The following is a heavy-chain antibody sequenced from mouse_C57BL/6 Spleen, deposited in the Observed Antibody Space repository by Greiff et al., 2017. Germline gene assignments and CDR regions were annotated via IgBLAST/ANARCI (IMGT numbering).Heavy chain of an antibody. Sequence: QVQLQQPGAELVRPGSSVKLSCKASGYTFTSYWMHWVKQRPIQGLEWIGNIDPSDSETHYNQKFKDKATLTVDKSSSTAYMQLSSLTSEDSAVYYCARRGLWYYGSSYLYYFDDWGQGTTRTVSS. D-gene: IGHD1-1*01. V-gene: IGHV1-52*01. J-gene: IGHJ2*01. CDR3: ARRGLWYYGSSYLYYFDD. CDR1: GYTFTSYW. CDR2: IDPSDSET.